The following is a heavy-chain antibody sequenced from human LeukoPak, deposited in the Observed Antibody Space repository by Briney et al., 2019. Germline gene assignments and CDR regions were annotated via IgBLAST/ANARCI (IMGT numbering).Heavy chain of an antibody. CDR1: GYTFTSYG. D-gene: IGHD1-26*01. CDR3: AREPQWELTGGFDY. Sequence: ASVKVSCKASGYTFTSYGISWVRQAPGQGLEWMGWISAYNGNTNYAQKLQGRVTISTDTSTSTAYMELRSLRSDDTAVYYCAREPQWELTGGFDYWGQGTLVTVSS. J-gene: IGHJ4*02. V-gene: IGHV1-18*01. CDR2: ISAYNGNT.